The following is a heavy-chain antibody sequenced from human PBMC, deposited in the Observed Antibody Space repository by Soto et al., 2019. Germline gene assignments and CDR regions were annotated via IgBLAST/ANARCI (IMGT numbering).Heavy chain of an antibody. D-gene: IGHD6-19*01. J-gene: IGHJ3*02. CDR3: ARYSSGLDAFDI. CDR1: GFTVSSNY. CDR2: IYSGGST. V-gene: IGHV3-53*01. Sequence: GGSLRLSCAASGFTVSSNYMSWVRQAPGKGLEWVSVIYSGGSTYYADSVKGRFTISRDNSKNTLYLQMNSLRAEDTAVYYCARYSSGLDAFDIWGQGTMVTVSS.